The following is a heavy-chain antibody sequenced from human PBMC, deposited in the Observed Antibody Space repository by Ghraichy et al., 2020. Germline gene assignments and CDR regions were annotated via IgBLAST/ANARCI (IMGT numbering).Heavy chain of an antibody. V-gene: IGHV1-3*01. D-gene: IGHD3-10*01. CDR2: INAGNGNT. J-gene: IGHJ6*03. CDR1: GYRFYSYG. CDR3: ARDASGSYYYYQYMDV. Sequence: ASVKVSCKASGYRFYSYGIHWVRQAPGQRPEWMGWINAGNGNTKYSQKFQGRVTITRDSSATTAYMELSSLRSEDTAVYYCARDASGSYYYYQYMDVWGKGTTVNVSS.